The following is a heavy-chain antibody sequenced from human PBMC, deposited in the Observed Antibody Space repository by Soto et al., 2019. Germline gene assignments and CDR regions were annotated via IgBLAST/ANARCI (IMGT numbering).Heavy chain of an antibody. Sequence: SVKVSFKASGGTFRNHVFNWVRQAPGQGLEWMGGIIPIIGTPNYAQKFQGRVTITADASTSTVYLEVSSLRSQDTAVYYCARDLEFRDGNISHLDYWGQGTLVTVSS. V-gene: IGHV1-69*13. CDR1: GGTFRNHV. J-gene: IGHJ4*02. CDR3: ARDLEFRDGNISHLDY. CDR2: IIPIIGTP. D-gene: IGHD3-10*01.